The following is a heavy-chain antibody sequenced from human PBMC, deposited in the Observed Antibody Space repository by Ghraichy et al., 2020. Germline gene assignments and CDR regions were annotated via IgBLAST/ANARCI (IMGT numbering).Heavy chain of an antibody. Sequence: SGPTLVKPIQTLTLTCPFSGFSLSTSGMCVSWIRQPPGKALEWLALIDWDDDKYYSTSLKTRLTISKDTSKNQVVLTMTNMDPVDTATYYCARGGIVGATSYAFDIWGQGTMVTVSS. CDR1: GFSLSTSGMC. V-gene: IGHV2-70*01. CDR3: ARGGIVGATSYAFDI. J-gene: IGHJ3*02. CDR2: IDWDDDK. D-gene: IGHD1-26*01.